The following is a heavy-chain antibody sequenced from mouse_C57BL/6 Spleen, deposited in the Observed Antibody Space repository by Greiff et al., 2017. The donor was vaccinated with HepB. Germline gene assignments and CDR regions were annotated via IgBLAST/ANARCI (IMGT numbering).Heavy chain of an antibody. V-gene: IGHV5-17*01. CDR1: GFTFSDYG. Sequence: EVQLVESGGGLVKPGGSLKLSCSASGFTFSDYGMHWVRQAPEKGLEWVAYISSGSSTIYYADTVKGRFTISRDNAKNTLFLQMTSLRSEDTAMYYCARGDWANYYAMDYWGQGTSVTVSS. CDR3: ARGDWANYYAMDY. CDR2: ISSGSSTI. D-gene: IGHD4-1*01. J-gene: IGHJ4*01.